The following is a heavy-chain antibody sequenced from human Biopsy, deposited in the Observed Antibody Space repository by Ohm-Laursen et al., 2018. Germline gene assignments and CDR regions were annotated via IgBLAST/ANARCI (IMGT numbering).Heavy chain of an antibody. D-gene: IGHD5-18*01. J-gene: IGHJ4*02. Sequence: SLRLSCAASGFTLNNHSMNWVRQAPGKGLEWVAVIWFDETNKHYADSVKGRFTISRDNSKNMMYLQMNTLRDADTAVYYCARDPRDTALGIFDYWGLGTLVIVSS. CDR2: IWFDETNK. CDR3: ARDPRDTALGIFDY. V-gene: IGHV3-33*01. CDR1: GFTLNNHS.